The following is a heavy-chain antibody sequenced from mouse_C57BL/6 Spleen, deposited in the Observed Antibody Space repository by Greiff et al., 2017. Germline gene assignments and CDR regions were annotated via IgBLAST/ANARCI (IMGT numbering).Heavy chain of an antibody. J-gene: IGHJ2*01. V-gene: IGHV1-66*01. D-gene: IGHD3-1*01. CDR2: IYPGSGSP. CDR3: AVGYPPYVDY. Sequence: QVQLQQSGPELVKPGASVKISCKASGYSFTSYYIHWVKQRPGQGLEWIGWIYPGSGSPKYNEKFKGKATLTADTSSSTAYMQLSSLTSEDSAVYYCAVGYPPYVDYWGQGTTLTVSS. CDR1: GYSFTSYY.